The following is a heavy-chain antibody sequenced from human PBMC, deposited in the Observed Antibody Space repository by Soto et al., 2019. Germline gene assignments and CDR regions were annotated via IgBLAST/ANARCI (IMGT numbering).Heavy chain of an antibody. Sequence: QVQLVQSGAEVKKPGASVKVSCKSSGYTFTSYGISWVRQAPGQVLEWMGWISAYNGNTNYAQKLQGRVTRTTDTSTSTAYMELRGLRSDDTAVYYCAREENLGNWNWHGMDVWGQGTKVTVSS. CDR2: ISAYNGNT. V-gene: IGHV1-18*01. CDR1: GYTFTSYG. CDR3: AREENLGNWNWHGMDV. D-gene: IGHD1-7*01. J-gene: IGHJ6*02.